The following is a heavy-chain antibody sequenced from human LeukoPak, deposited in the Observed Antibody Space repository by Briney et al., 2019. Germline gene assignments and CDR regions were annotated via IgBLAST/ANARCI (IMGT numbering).Heavy chain of an antibody. D-gene: IGHD3-10*01. Sequence: PGGSLRLSCAASGSTFSSYAMSWVRQAPGKGLEWVSAISGSGGSTYYADSVKGRFTISRDNSKNTLYLQMNSLRAEDTAVYYCAKDLLLWFGGADYYYYGMDVWGQGTTVTVSS. CDR3: AKDLLLWFGGADYYYYGMDV. CDR2: ISGSGGST. J-gene: IGHJ6*02. V-gene: IGHV3-23*01. CDR1: GSTFSSYA.